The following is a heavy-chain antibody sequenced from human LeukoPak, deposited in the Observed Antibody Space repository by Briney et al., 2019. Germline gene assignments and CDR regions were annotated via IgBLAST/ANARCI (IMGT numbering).Heavy chain of an antibody. CDR2: IYYSGST. V-gene: IGHV4-61*01. J-gene: IGHJ4*02. CDR1: GGSVSSGSYY. D-gene: IGHD5-24*01. CDR3: ARRCRDGCNDLFDY. Sequence: KPSETLSLTCTVSGGSVSSGSYYWSWIRQPPGKGLEWIGYIYYSGSTNYNPSLKSRVTISVDTSKNQFSLKLSSVTAADTAVYYCARRCRDGCNDLFDYWGQGTLVTVSS.